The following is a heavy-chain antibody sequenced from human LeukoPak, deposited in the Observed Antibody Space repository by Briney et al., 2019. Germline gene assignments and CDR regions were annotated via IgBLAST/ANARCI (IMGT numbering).Heavy chain of an antibody. CDR2: INQDGSEK. D-gene: IGHD5-12*01. CDR1: GFIFSSYW. CDR3: ARYPSGYDRGFDY. Sequence: GGSLRLSCAASGFIFSSYWMYWVRQAPGKGLEWVANINQDGSEKNYVDSVRGRFTISRDNAKNSLYLQMNSLRAEDTAVYYCARYPSGYDRGFDYWGQGTLVTVSS. J-gene: IGHJ4*02. V-gene: IGHV3-7*04.